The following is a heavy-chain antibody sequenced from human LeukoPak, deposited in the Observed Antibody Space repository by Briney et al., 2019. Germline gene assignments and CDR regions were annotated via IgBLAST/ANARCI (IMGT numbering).Heavy chain of an antibody. CDR3: ASTVNRSGSYYFDY. D-gene: IGHD3-10*01. CDR1: GGSISSSNW. CDR2: IYHSGST. V-gene: IGHV4-4*02. J-gene: IGHJ4*02. Sequence: SETLSLTCAVSGGSISSSNWWSWVRQPPGKGLEWIGEIYHSGSTNYNPSLKSRVTISVDKSKNQFSLKLSSVTAADTAVYYCASTVNRSGSYYFDYWGQGTLVTVSS.